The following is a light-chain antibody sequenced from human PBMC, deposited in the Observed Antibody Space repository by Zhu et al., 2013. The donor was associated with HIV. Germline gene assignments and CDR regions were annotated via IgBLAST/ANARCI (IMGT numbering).Light chain of an antibody. CDR1: SSNIGSNY. V-gene: IGLV1-47*01. Sequence: QSVLTQPPSASGDPRQRVTISCSGSSSNIGSNYVYWYQQLPGTAPKLLIYRNNQRPSGVPDRFSGSKSGTSASLAISGLRSEDEADYYCAAWDDSLRVFGGGTKLTVL. CDR3: AAWDDSLRV. CDR2: RNN. J-gene: IGLJ3*02.